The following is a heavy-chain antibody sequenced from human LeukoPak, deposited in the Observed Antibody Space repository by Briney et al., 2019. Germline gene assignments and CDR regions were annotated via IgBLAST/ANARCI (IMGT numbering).Heavy chain of an antibody. CDR3: ARDGRGRITMVRGGRFFDP. CDR2: IIPIFGTA. CDR1: GGTFSSYA. Sequence: ASVKVSCKASGGTFSSYAISWVRQAPGQGLEWMGGIIPIFGTANYAQKFQGRVTITADESTSTAYMELSSLRSEDTAVYYCARDGRGRITMVRGGRFFDPWGQGTLVTVSS. D-gene: IGHD3-10*01. J-gene: IGHJ5*02. V-gene: IGHV1-69*13.